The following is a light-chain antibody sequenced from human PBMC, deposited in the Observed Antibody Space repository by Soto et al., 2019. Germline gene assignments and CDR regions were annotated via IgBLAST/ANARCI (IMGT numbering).Light chain of an antibody. J-gene: IGKJ2*01. CDR1: QSVSSSY. CDR2: GAS. Sequence: EIVLTQSPGTLSLSPGERATLSCRTSQSVSSSYLAWYQQKPGQAPRLLIYGASSRATAIPDRFSGYGSGTDITLTITRLEPEDFAVYYCQLYDSSLYTFGQGTKLEIK. CDR3: QLYDSSLYT. V-gene: IGKV3-20*01.